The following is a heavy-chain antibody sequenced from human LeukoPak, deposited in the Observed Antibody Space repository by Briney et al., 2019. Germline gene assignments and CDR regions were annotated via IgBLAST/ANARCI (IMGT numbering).Heavy chain of an antibody. D-gene: IGHD2-21*02. V-gene: IGHV1-18*01. Sequence: ASVKVSCKASGYTFTSYGISWVRQAPGQGLEWMGWISAYNGNTNYAQKLQGRVTMTTDTSTSTAYMELRSLRSDDTAVYYCARALGDYCGGDCYPTDYWGQGTLVTVSS. CDR1: GYTFTSYG. J-gene: IGHJ4*02. CDR2: ISAYNGNT. CDR3: ARALGDYCGGDCYPTDY.